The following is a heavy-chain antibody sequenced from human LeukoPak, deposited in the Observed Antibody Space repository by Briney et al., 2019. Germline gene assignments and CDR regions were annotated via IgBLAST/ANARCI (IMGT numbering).Heavy chain of an antibody. J-gene: IGHJ4*02. CDR3: ARGGPGEFDY. D-gene: IGHD2-2*01. CDR1: GGSFSGYY. V-gene: IGHV4-34*01. CDR2: INHSGST. Sequence: SETLSLTCAVYGGSFSGYYWCWIRQPPGKGLEWIGEINHSGSTSYNPSLKSRVTISVDTSKNQFSLKLSSVTAADTAVYYCARGGPGEFDYWGQGTLVTVSS.